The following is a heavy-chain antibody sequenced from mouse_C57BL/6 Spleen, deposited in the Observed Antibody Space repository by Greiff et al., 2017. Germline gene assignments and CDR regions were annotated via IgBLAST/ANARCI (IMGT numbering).Heavy chain of an antibody. V-gene: IGHV1-52*01. Sequence: QVQLQQPGAELVRHGSSVKLSCKASGYTFTSYWMHWVKQRPIQGLEWIGNIDPSDSETHYNQKFKDKATLTVDKSSSTAYMQLSSLTSEDSAVYYCAGCNSGYYAMDYWGQGTSVTVSA. D-gene: IGHD4-1*02. CDR2: IDPSDSET. J-gene: IGHJ4*01. CDR1: GYTFTSYW. CDR3: AGCNSGYYAMDY.